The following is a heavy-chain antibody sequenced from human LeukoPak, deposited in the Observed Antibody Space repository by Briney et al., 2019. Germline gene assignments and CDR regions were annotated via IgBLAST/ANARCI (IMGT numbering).Heavy chain of an antibody. D-gene: IGHD5-12*01. CDR2: IYSSGSN. CDR3: AREPTSGREPASGRPLDY. J-gene: IGHJ4*02. CDR1: GGSISSYY. Sequence: SETLSLTCTVSGGSISSYYWTWIRQPAGKGLEWIGRIYSSGSNNYNPSLKSRVTMSLDTSKNHFSLNLTSVTAADTAVYYCAREPTSGREPASGRPLDYWGQGTLVTVSS. V-gene: IGHV4-4*07.